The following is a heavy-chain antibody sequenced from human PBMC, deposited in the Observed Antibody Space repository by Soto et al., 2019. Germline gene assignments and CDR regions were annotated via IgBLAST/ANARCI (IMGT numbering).Heavy chain of an antibody. CDR1: GGTFSTYT. V-gene: IGHV1-69*18. Sequence: QVHLVQSGAEVRKPGSSVKVSCKPSGGTFSTYTIYWVRQAPGPGLEWMGRIIPLFGTTKYAQNFQDRVTITAEESTSTTYMELSSLRAEDTAVYYCGRSLDDREDEGFDVWGEGTEVTVSA. J-gene: IGHJ3*01. CDR3: GRSLDDREDEGFDV. D-gene: IGHD3-16*01. CDR2: IIPLFGTT.